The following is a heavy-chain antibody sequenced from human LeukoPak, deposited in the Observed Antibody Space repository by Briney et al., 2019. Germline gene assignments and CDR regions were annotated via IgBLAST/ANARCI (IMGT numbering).Heavy chain of an antibody. CDR1: GGSFSGYY. J-gene: IGHJ4*02. CDR2: INHSGST. Sequence: SETRSLTCAVYGGSFSGYYWSWIRQPPGKGLEWIGEINHSGSTNYNPSLKSRVTMSVDTSKNQFSLKLSSVTAADTAVYYCAIYSSSWAFDYWGQGTLVTVSS. D-gene: IGHD6-13*01. CDR3: AIYSSSWAFDY. V-gene: IGHV4-34*01.